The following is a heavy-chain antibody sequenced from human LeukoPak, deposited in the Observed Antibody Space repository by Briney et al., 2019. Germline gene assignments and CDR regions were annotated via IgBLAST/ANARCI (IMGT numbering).Heavy chain of an antibody. CDR2: IRSKAYGGTT. Sequence: GRSLRLSCTASGFTFGDYAMSWFRQAPGKGLEWVGFIRSKAYGGTTEYAASVKGRFTISRDGSKSIAYLQMNSLKTEDTAVYYCTRDRDSSSWYRGAKFGFDYWGQGTLVTVSS. CDR1: GFTFGDYA. D-gene: IGHD6-13*01. CDR3: TRDRDSSSWYRGAKFGFDY. V-gene: IGHV3-49*01. J-gene: IGHJ4*02.